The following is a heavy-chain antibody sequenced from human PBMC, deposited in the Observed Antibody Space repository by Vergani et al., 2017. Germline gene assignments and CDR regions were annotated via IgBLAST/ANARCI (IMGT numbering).Heavy chain of an antibody. CDR3: ARLRVRRIVVVPAALGGSDY. CDR2: IYYSGST. V-gene: IGHV4-39*01. D-gene: IGHD2-2*01. CDR1: GGSISSSSYY. J-gene: IGHJ4*02. Sequence: QLQLQESGPGLVKPSETLSLTCTVSGGSISSSSYYWGWIRQPPGKGLEWIGSIYYSGSTYYNPSLKSRVTISVDTSKNQFSLKLSSVTAADTAVYYWARLRVRRIVVVPAALGGSDYWGQGTLVTVSS.